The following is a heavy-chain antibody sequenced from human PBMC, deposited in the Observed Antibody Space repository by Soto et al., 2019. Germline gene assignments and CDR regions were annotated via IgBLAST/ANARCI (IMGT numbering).Heavy chain of an antibody. Sequence: QLQLQESGPGLVKPSETLSLTCTVSGGSISSSSFHWGWIRQPPGKGLEGIGSIYYSGSTYYSPSLKSRVTISVDPSKNQFSLKLSSVTAADTAVYYCARRERAAGTDWWFDPWGQGTLVTVSS. CDR3: ARRERAAGTDWWFDP. J-gene: IGHJ5*02. CDR2: IYYSGST. V-gene: IGHV4-39*01. D-gene: IGHD6-13*01. CDR1: GGSISSSSFH.